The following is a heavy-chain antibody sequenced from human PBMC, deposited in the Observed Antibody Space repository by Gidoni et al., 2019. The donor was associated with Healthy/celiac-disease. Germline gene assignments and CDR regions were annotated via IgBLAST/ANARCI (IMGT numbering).Heavy chain of an antibody. CDR3: ARGTWRLPGH. J-gene: IGHJ4*02. V-gene: IGHV4-34*01. CDR2: INHSGST. D-gene: IGHD5-18*01. CDR1: GGSFSGYY. Sequence: QVQLQQWGAGLLKPSETLSLTCAVYGGSFSGYYWSWIRQPPGKGLEWIGEINHSGSTNYNPSLKSRVTISVDTSKNQFSLKLSSVTAADTAVYYCARGTWRLPGHWGQGTLVTVSS.